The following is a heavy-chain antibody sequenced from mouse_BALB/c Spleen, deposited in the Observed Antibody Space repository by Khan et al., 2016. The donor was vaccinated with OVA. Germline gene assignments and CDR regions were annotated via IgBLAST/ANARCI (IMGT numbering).Heavy chain of an antibody. CDR2: VTPNNGDT. Sequence: EVQLQQSGPDLVKPGASVKISCKASGYSFTVYYMTWVKRSHGKSPEWIGRVTPNNGDTNYNQNFKGKAILTVDKSSNTAYMEFRSLKSEDAAGFCCARGCKFFHYWGQGTLVTVSA. CDR3: ARGCKFFHY. V-gene: IGHV1-26*01. J-gene: IGHJ3*01. CDR1: GYSFTVYY.